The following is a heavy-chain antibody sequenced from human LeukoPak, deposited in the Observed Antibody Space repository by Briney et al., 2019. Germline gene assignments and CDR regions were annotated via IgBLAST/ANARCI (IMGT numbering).Heavy chain of an antibody. CDR1: GYTFTMYY. D-gene: IGHD3-10*01. Sequence: GASVKVSCKASGYTFTMYYFHWVRQAPGQGLEWMGMINPSNGATTYAQRFQGRVTMTRDMATTTVYMDLRSLRSDDTAVYFCAREQRGGLRGCWGGLFASYYTYYYMDVWGRGATVTVSS. CDR2: INPSNGAT. V-gene: IGHV1-46*01. CDR3: AREQRGGLRGCWGGLFASYYTYYYMDV. J-gene: IGHJ6*03.